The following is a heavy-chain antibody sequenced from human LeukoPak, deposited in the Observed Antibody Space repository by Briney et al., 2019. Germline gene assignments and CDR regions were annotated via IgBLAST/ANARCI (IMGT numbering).Heavy chain of an antibody. CDR2: ISYDGSNK. D-gene: IGHD6-19*01. J-gene: IGHJ4*02. CDR1: GFTSSSYA. V-gene: IGHV3-30*01. Sequence: PGRSLRLSCAASGFTSSSYAMHGVRQAPGKGLGGGAVISYDGSNKYYADSVKGRFTISRDNSKNALYLQMNSLRAEDTAVYYCARQREQWLAYFDYWGQGTLVTVSS. CDR3: ARQREQWLAYFDY.